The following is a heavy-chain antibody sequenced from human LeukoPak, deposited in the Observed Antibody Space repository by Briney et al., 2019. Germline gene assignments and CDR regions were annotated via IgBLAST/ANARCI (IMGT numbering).Heavy chain of an antibody. J-gene: IGHJ3*02. CDR3: ARMYYYDSSGYYGAGLNDAFDI. CDR1: GYTFTSYG. Sequence: ASVKVSCKASGYTFTSYGISWVRQAPGQGLEWMGWISAYNGNTNYAQKLQGRVTMTTDTSTSTAYMELRSLRSDDTAVYYCARMYYYDSSGYYGAGLNDAFDIWGQGTMVTVSS. V-gene: IGHV1-18*01. CDR2: ISAYNGNT. D-gene: IGHD3-22*01.